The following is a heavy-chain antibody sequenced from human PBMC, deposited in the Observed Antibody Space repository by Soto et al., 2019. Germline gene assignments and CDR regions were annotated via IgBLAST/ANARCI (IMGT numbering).Heavy chain of an antibody. CDR3: ARERKNYYDSSSYYHDWYFDL. D-gene: IGHD3-22*01. Sequence: ASVKVSCKASGYTFTSYGISWVRQAPGQGLEWMGWISAYNGNTNYAQKLQGRVTMTTDTSTSTAYMELRSLRSDDTAVYYCARERKNYYDSSSYYHDWYFDLWGRGTLVTVSS. CDR2: ISAYNGNT. J-gene: IGHJ2*01. CDR1: GYTFTSYG. V-gene: IGHV1-18*04.